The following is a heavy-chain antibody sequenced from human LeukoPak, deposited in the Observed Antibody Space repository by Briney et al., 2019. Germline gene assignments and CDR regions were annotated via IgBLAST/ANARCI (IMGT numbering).Heavy chain of an antibody. CDR2: IRYDGSNK. CDR1: GFNFNTFG. D-gene: IGHD5/OR15-5a*01. V-gene: IGHV3-30*02. CDR3: AKVSNYYYYYYMDV. Sequence: GGSLRLSCVVSGFNFNTFGMHWVRQAPGKGLEWVAFIRYDGSNKYYADSVKGRFTISRDNSKNTLYLQMNSLRAEDTAVYSCAKVSNYYYYYYMDVWGKGTTVTISS. J-gene: IGHJ6*03.